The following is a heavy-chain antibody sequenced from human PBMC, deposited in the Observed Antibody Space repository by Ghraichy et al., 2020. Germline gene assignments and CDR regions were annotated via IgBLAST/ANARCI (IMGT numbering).Heavy chain of an antibody. Sequence: GGSLRLSCTASGFTFSSYWMSWVRQAPGKGLEWVANIKQNGGEKYYVDSVKGRFTISRDNAKNSMFLQMNSLRAEDTAVYYCARGPGEYSSGWYVNYYMDVWGKGTTVTVSS. CDR2: IKQNGGEK. D-gene: IGHD6-19*01. J-gene: IGHJ6*03. CDR3: ARGPGEYSSGWYVNYYMDV. V-gene: IGHV3-7*03. CDR1: GFTFSSYW.